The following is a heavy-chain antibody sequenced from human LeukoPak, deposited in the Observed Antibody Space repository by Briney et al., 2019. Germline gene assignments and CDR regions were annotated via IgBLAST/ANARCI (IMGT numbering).Heavy chain of an antibody. V-gene: IGHV1-69*04. CDR3: ARETEDDSIFGVVFGPLDY. J-gene: IGHJ4*02. Sequence: ASVKVSCKASGGTFGTYTISWVRQAPGQGLEWMGRILPIIHIPDYAQKFQDRVTITADTSTNTAHMELGSLRSEDTAVYYCARETEDDSIFGVVFGPLDYWGQGTLVTVSS. CDR2: ILPIIHIP. D-gene: IGHD3-3*01. CDR1: GGTFGTYT.